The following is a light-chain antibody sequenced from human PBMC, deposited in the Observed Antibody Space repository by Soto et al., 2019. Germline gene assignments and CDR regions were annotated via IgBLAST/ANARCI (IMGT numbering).Light chain of an antibody. CDR3: GSHAGSSAV. V-gene: IGLV2-8*01. CDR1: SRDVGAYNY. CDR2: DVN. J-gene: IGLJ2*01. Sequence: QSALTQPPSASGSPGQSVTISCTGNSRDVGAYNYVSWYQQHPGKAPKVIIYDVNKRPSGVPDRFSGSKSGITASLTVSGLQTEDEADYYCGSHAGSSAVFGGGTKVTVL.